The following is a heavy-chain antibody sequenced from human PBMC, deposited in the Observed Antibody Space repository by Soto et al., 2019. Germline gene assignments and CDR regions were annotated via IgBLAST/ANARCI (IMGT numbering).Heavy chain of an antibody. D-gene: IGHD5-12*01. V-gene: IGHV3-74*01. Sequence: EVQLVESGGGLVQPGGSLRLSCATSGFTFSSYWMHWVRQAPGKGLMWVSRITPDGSSTSYADSVKGRFTISRDNAKNTLYLQMNGLRAEDTGIYYCARDLIIVDTPGDDFGYWGQGTLVAVSS. CDR1: GFTFSSYW. CDR2: ITPDGSST. CDR3: ARDLIIVDTPGDDFGY. J-gene: IGHJ4*02.